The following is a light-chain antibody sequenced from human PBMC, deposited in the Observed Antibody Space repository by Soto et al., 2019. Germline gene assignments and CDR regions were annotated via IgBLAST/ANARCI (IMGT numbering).Light chain of an antibody. Sequence: EIVMTQSPATLSVSPGESATLSCRASQSMSSNLAWYQQKPGQAPRLLIYGASTRATDIPARFSGSGSGTEFTLTISSLQSEDFAVYYCQQYNNWPPVAFSQGTKVDIK. CDR1: QSMSSN. CDR2: GAS. J-gene: IGKJ1*01. V-gene: IGKV3-15*01. CDR3: QQYNNWPPVA.